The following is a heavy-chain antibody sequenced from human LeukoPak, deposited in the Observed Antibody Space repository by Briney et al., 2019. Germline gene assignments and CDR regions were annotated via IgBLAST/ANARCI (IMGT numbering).Heavy chain of an antibody. D-gene: IGHD6-19*01. J-gene: IGHJ4*02. V-gene: IGHV3-23*01. CDR1: GFTFSSYV. CDR2: ISGSGGST. CDR3: VKDPWGGAVAGTVFDD. Sequence: GGSLRLSCAASGFTFSSYVMSWVRQAPGKGLEWVSGISGSGGSTKYADSVKGRFTISRDNSKNTLYLQMNTVRAEDTAVYYCVKDPWGGAVAGTVFDDWGQGTLVTVSS.